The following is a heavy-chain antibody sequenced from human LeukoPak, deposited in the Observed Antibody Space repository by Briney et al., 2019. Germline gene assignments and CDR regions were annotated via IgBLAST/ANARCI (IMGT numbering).Heavy chain of an antibody. D-gene: IGHD7-27*01. Sequence: TGGSLRLSCAASGFTFSSYAMSWVRQAPGKGLEWVSVIYSGGSTYYADSVKGRFTISRDNSKNTLYLQMNSLRAEDTAVYYCARVNWGRGLTFDYWGQGTLVTVSS. CDR1: GFTFSSYA. V-gene: IGHV3-53*01. J-gene: IGHJ4*02. CDR2: IYSGGST. CDR3: ARVNWGRGLTFDY.